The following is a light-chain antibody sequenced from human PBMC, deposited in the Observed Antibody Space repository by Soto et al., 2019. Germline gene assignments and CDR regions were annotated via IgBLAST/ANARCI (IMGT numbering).Light chain of an antibody. J-gene: IGLJ2*01. CDR1: SSNIGTGYD. V-gene: IGLV1-40*01. Sequence: QSVLTQPPSVSGAPGQRITISCTGSSSNIGTGYDVHWYQHLPGTAPKLLIYGDTNRPSGVPDRFSGSKSSTSASLAITGLQAEDEADYYCQSYDSSLSVVVFGGGTQLTVL. CDR3: QSYDSSLSVVV. CDR2: GDT.